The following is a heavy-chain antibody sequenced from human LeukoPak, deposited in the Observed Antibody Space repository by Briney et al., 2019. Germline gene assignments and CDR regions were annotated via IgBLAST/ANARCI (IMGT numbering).Heavy chain of an antibody. CDR3: ARLPSRYYDSSGYYGDY. V-gene: IGHV3-64*04. Sequence: GGSLRLSCSASGFTFNRFYLHWVRQAPGKGLEFVSHISSNGATTYYADSVKGRFTISRDNSKNTLYLQMNSLRAEDTAVYYCARLPSRYYDSSGYYGDYWGQGTLVTVSS. D-gene: IGHD3-22*01. CDR2: ISSNGATT. CDR1: GFTFNRFY. J-gene: IGHJ4*02.